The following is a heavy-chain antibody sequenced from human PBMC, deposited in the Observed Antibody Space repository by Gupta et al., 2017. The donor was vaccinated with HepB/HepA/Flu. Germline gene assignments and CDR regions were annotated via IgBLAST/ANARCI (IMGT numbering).Heavy chain of an antibody. V-gene: IGHV3-48*03. CDR3: AGDSTLGNRYGMDV. J-gene: IGHJ6*02. CDR1: GFTFSNFE. CDR2: ISRSGNTI. Sequence: EVQLVESGGGLVQPGGSIRLSCAASGFTFSNFELKWVRQAQGKWLEWVSYISRSGNTIHYADSVKGRFTISRDNAKNSLYLQMNSLRGEDTAIYYCAGDSTLGNRYGMDVWGQGTTVTVSS.